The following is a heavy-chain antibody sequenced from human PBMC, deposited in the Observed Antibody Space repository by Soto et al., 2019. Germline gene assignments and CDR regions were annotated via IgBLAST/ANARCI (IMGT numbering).Heavy chain of an antibody. D-gene: IGHD3-22*01. CDR3: VRGPDYEGYFDY. CDR1: GTTFSNFA. CDR2: IILPFGTP. J-gene: IGHJ4*02. Sequence: QVRLVQSGAEVKKTGSSVKVSCEASGTTFSNFAIGWVRQAPGQGLEWMGGIILPFGTPNYAQKFQGRVTISADESMTTAYMELGGLRSGDTAVYYCVRGPDYEGYFDYWGQGTLVTVSS. V-gene: IGHV1-69*12.